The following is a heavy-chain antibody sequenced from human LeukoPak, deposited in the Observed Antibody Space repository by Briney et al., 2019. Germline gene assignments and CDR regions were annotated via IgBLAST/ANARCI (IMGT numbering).Heavy chain of an antibody. CDR2: IYTSGST. CDR3: TRHKRWLQSPDAFDI. J-gene: IGHJ3*02. Sequence: TSETLSLTCTVSGGSISSYYWNWIRQPAGKGLEWIGRIYTSGSTNYNPSLKSRVAISVDMSKSQFSLELSSVTAADTAIYYCTRHKRWLQSPDAFDIWGQGTMVTVSS. V-gene: IGHV4-4*07. D-gene: IGHD5-24*01. CDR1: GGSISSYY.